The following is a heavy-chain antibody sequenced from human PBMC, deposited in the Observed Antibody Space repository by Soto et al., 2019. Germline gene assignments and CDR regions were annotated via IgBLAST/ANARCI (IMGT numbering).Heavy chain of an antibody. Sequence: PSETLSLTCTVSGGSVSSGSFYWTWIRQPPGKRLEWIGYIYYSGSTNYNPSLKSRVTISVDTSKNQFSLKLSSVTAADTAVYYCARRNYYGSGSYYYMDVWGKGTTVTSP. CDR1: GGSVSSGSFY. CDR2: IYYSGST. V-gene: IGHV4-61*01. CDR3: ARRNYYGSGSYYYMDV. D-gene: IGHD3-10*01. J-gene: IGHJ6*03.